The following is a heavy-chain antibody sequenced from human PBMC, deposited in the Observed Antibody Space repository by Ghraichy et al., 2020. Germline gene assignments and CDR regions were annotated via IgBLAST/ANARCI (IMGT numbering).Heavy chain of an antibody. V-gene: IGHV4-59*11. J-gene: IGHJ5*02. CDR1: GASIESHY. CDR3: ARDGSWDSWNGRYKWEWIDP. CDR2: IYYSGST. D-gene: IGHD3-3*01. Sequence: SQTLSLTCSVSGASIESHYWSWIRQPPGKGLEWIGYIYYSGSTKYNPSLKSRVTISPDTSKNEISLKLTSVTAADTAVYYCARDGSWDSWNGRYKWEWIDPWGQGSLVTVSS.